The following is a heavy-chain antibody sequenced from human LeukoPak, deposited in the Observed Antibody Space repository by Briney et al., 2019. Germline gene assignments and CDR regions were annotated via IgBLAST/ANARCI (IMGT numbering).Heavy chain of an antibody. CDR1: GGSISSYY. V-gene: IGHV4-59*12. D-gene: IGHD6-13*01. J-gene: IGHJ4*02. Sequence: SETLSLTCTVSGGSISSYYWSWIRQPPGKGLEWIGSIYYSGSTYYNPSLKSRVTISVDTSKNQFSLKLSSVTAADTAVYYCAREGYSSTGSMDYWGQGTLVTVSS. CDR2: IYYSGST. CDR3: AREGYSSTGSMDY.